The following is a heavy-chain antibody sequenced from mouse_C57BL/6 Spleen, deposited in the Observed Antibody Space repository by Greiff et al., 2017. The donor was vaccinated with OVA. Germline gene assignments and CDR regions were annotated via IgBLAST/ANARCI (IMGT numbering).Heavy chain of an antibody. Sequence: EVKVVESGGGLVQPGASLRLSCAASGFTFTDYYMSWVRQPPGKAPEWLALIRNKANGYTTEYTASVKGRFTISRDNSQNILYLQMNTLRAEDSATDYCVKAVWLRRGSGYYYAMDYWGQGTSVTVSS. D-gene: IGHD2-2*01. V-gene: IGHV7-4*01. CDR2: IRNKANGYTT. J-gene: IGHJ4*01. CDR1: GFTFTDYY. CDR3: VKAVWLRRGSGYYYAMDY.